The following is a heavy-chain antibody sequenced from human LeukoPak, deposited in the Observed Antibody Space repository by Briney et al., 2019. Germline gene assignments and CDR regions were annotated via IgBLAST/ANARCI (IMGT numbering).Heavy chain of an antibody. Sequence: PGGSPRLSCAASGFTFSNYGMHWVRQAPGKGLEWVAFIHYDGSNIHYADSVQGRFTISRDNSKNTLYLQMNSLRAEDTAVYYCAKDRTSSGWPPSFDYWGQGTLVTVSS. J-gene: IGHJ4*02. CDR3: AKDRTSSGWPPSFDY. D-gene: IGHD6-19*01. CDR1: GFTFSNYG. V-gene: IGHV3-30*02. CDR2: IHYDGSNI.